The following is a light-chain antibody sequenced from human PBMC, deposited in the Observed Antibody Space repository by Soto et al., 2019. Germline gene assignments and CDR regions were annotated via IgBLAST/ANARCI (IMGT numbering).Light chain of an antibody. J-gene: IGKJ5*01. CDR3: QQYGSSPQT. CDR1: QSVSSSY. Sequence: EIVLTQSPGTLSLSPGERATLSCRASQSVSSSYLAWYQQKPGQAPRLLIYGASSRATGIPDSFSGRGSGTDFTLTISRLEPEDFAVYYCQQYGSSPQTFGQGTRLEIK. V-gene: IGKV3-20*01. CDR2: GAS.